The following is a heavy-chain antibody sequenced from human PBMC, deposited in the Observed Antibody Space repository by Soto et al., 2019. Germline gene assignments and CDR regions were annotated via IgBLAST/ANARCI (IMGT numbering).Heavy chain of an antibody. CDR2: ISAYNGNT. CDR3: ARSRDDFWSGFYNWFDP. Sequence: ASVKVSCKVSGYTLTELSMHWVRQAPGQGLEWMGWISAYNGNTNYAQKLQGRVTMTTDTSTSTAYMELRSLRSDDTAVYYCARSRDDFWSGFYNWFDPWGQGTLVTVSS. V-gene: IGHV1-18*01. D-gene: IGHD3-3*01. CDR1: GYTLTELS. J-gene: IGHJ5*02.